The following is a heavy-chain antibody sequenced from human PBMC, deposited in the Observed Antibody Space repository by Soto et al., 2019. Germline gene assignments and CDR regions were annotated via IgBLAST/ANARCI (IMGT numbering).Heavy chain of an antibody. CDR2: INAGNGNT. J-gene: IGHJ6*02. V-gene: IGHV1-3*01. Sequence: ALVKVSCKASGYTFTSYAMHWVRQAPGQRLEWMGWINAGNGNTKYPQKFQGRVTITRDTSASTAYMELSSLRSEDTAVYYCAREEFVRDNIPWLLAYYYYYGMDVWGQGTTVTVSS. CDR3: AREEFVRDNIPWLLAYYYYYGMDV. CDR1: GYTFTSYA. D-gene: IGHD3-22*01.